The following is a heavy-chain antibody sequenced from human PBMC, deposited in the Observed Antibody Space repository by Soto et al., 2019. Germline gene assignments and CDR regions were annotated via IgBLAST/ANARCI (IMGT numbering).Heavy chain of an antibody. V-gene: IGHV1-3*03. J-gene: IGHJ5*02. CDR3: AKPRSSLEWPPFDP. D-gene: IGHD3-3*01. CDR1: GYTFTSYA. CDR2: INAGNGNT. Sequence: ASVKVSCKASGYTFTSYAMHWVRQAPGQRLERMGWINAGNGNTKYYIDSVKGRFTVSRDNSKNTLYLQMNNLRTEDTAVYFCAKPRSSLEWPPFDPWGQGTLVTVSS.